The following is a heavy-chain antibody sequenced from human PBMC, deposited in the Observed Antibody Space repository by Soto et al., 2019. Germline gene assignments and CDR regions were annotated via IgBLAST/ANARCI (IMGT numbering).Heavy chain of an antibody. V-gene: IGHV3-11*05. CDR1: GFIFSDYY. J-gene: IGHJ4*02. CDR3: ARDRGYYDSSGYYHDY. Sequence: QVPLVESGGGLVKPGGSLRLSCAASGFIFSDYYMSWIRQAPGKGLEWVSYISSSSSYTNYADSVKGRFTISRDKVKNSLYLQMSSLRAEDTAVYYCARDRGYYDSSGYYHDYWGQGTLVTVSS. CDR2: ISSSSSYT. D-gene: IGHD3-22*01.